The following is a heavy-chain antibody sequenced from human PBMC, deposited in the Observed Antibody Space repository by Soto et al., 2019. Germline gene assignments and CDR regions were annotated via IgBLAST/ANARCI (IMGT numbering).Heavy chain of an antibody. Sequence: ASVKVSCKASGYTFTAYFMHWVRQAPGQGLEWMGIVNPRGGSTNYAQRFQGRIAMTWDTSTSTVYMELSRLRSDDTAVYYCARAPYSSSSFFFDFWGQGTPVTVSS. D-gene: IGHD6-6*01. CDR1: GYTFTAYF. J-gene: IGHJ4*02. V-gene: IGHV1-46*01. CDR3: ARAPYSSSSFFFDF. CDR2: VNPRGGST.